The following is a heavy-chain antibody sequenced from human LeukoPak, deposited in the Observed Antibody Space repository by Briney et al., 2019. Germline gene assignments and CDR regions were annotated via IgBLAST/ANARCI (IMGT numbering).Heavy chain of an antibody. V-gene: IGHV1-46*01. CDR2: INPSGGAA. CDR1: GYTFTSYY. J-gene: IGHJ4*02. Sequence: ASVKVSCKASGYTFTSYYIHWVRQAPGQGLGWMGIINPSGGAASYAQKFQGRVTMTRDTSTSTVYMELSSLGSEDTAVYYCASAFDSSVLEYWGQGTLVAVSS. D-gene: IGHD3-22*01. CDR3: ASAFDSSVLEY.